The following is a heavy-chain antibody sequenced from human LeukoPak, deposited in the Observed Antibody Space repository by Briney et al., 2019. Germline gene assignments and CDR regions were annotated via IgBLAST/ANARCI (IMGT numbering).Heavy chain of an antibody. CDR2: INPHSGGT. D-gene: IGHD2-2*01. CDR1: GYTFTGYY. J-gene: IGHJ4*02. Sequence: ASVNLSRNASGYTFTGYYIYWVRQAPRQGLEWMGWINPHSGGTNYAQKFQGGVTMTRDTSITTAYMELSSLRSDDTAVYYCARDVGEYCSSTNCYASHYWGQGTLVTVSS. V-gene: IGHV1-2*02. CDR3: ARDVGEYCSSTNCYASHY.